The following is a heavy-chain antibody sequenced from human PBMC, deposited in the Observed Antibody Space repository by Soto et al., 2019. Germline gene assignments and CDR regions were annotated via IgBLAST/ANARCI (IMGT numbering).Heavy chain of an antibody. CDR1: GFTFSSYG. J-gene: IGHJ4*02. V-gene: IGHV3-30*18. CDR2: ISYDGSNK. Sequence: QVQLVESGGGVVQPGRSLRLSCAASGFTFSSYGMHWVRQAPGKGLEWVAVISYDGSNKYYADSVKGRFTISRDNSKNTLYLQMNSLRAEDTAVYYCAKDNWRADCTNGVCYSDYWGQGTLVTVSS. CDR3: AKDNWRADCTNGVCYSDY. D-gene: IGHD2-8*01.